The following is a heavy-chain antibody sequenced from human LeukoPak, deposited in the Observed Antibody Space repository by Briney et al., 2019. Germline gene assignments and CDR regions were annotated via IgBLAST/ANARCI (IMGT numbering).Heavy chain of an antibody. CDR2: IYTSGST. CDR1: GGSISSGSYY. J-gene: IGHJ5*02. Sequence: PSQTLSLTCTVSGGSISSGSYYWSWIRQPAGKGLEWIGRIYTSGSTNYNPSLKSRVTISVDTSKNQFSLKLSSVTAADTAVYYCAGVDMTTVQDWFDPWCQGTLVTVSS. V-gene: IGHV4-61*02. CDR3: AGVDMTTVQDWFDP. D-gene: IGHD4-17*01.